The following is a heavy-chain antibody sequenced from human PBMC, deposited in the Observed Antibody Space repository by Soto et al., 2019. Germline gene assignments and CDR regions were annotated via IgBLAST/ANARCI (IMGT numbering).Heavy chain of an antibody. Sequence: PFFGTADYAPRFQGRVTITADGATTTAYMELRRLTSQDTAVYFCARGHEYGGNYEAFDVWGQGTMVTVSS. CDR2: PFFGTA. J-gene: IGHJ3*01. D-gene: IGHD4-17*01. V-gene: IGHV1-69*01. CDR3: ARGHEYGGNYEAFDV.